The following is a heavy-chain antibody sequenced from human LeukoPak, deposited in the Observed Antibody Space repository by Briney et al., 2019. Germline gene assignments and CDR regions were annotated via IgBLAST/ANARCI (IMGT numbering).Heavy chain of an antibody. CDR3: TTESGHCSSPTCSDDY. Sequence: GGSLRLSCAATGLTFSRYPMHWVRQAPGKALEYLSAISPNGGTTYYASSVKGRFTISRDNSRNTLYLQMGSLRAEDMAVYYCTTESGHCSSPTCSDDYWGQGTLVTVYS. D-gene: IGHD2-2*01. V-gene: IGHV3-64*01. CDR2: ISPNGGTT. J-gene: IGHJ4*02. CDR1: GLTFSRYP.